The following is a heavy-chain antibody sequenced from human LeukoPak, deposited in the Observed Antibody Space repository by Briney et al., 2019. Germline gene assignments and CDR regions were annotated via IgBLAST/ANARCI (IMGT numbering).Heavy chain of an antibody. V-gene: IGHV4-4*07. CDR2: IYTSGST. CDR1: GGSFSSYY. J-gene: IGHJ4*02. CDR3: ATGDGYNSFDY. Sequence: PSETLFLTCTVSGGSFSSYYWSWIRQPAGKGLEWIGRIYTSGSTNYNSSLKSRVTMSVDTSKNQVSLKLSSVTAADTAVYYCATGDGYNSFDYWGQGTLVTVSS. D-gene: IGHD5-24*01.